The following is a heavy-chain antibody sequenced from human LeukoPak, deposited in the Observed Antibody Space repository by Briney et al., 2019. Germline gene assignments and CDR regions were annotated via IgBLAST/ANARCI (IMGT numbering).Heavy chain of an antibody. V-gene: IGHV5-51*01. CDR1: GYSFTSYW. J-gene: IGHJ5*02. Sequence: GESLKISFQGSGYSFTSYWIGWVRPMPGKGLEWMGIIYPGDSDTRYSPSFQGQVTISADKSISTAYLQCSSLRASDTAMYYCARQALYSSSWYWFDPWGQGTLVTVSS. D-gene: IGHD6-13*01. CDR2: IYPGDSDT. CDR3: ARQALYSSSWYWFDP.